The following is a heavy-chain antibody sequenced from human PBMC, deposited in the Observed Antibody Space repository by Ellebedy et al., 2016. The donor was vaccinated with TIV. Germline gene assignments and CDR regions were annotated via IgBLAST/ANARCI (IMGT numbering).Heavy chain of an antibody. CDR2: IRSKANSYAT. CDR1: GFTFSSYA. V-gene: IGHV3-73*01. Sequence: GESLKISCPASGFTFSSYAMRWVRQAPGKGLEWVGRIRSKANSYATAYAASVKGRFTISRDDSKNTAYLQMNSLKAEDTAVYYCARNPGYWGQGTLVTVSS. J-gene: IGHJ4*02. CDR3: ARNPGY.